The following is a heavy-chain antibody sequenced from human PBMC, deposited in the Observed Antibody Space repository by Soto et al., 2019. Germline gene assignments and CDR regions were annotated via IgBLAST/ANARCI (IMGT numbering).Heavy chain of an antibody. J-gene: IGHJ4*02. Sequence: QVQLVESGRGLVKPGGSLRLSCAASGFTFSDYYMSWIRQAPGKGLEWVSYISSSSSYTNYADSVKGRFTISRDNAKNSLYLQMNSLRAEDTAVYYCARSIWRDQGGRGHYAGFDYWGQGTLVTVSS. CDR1: GFTFSDYY. CDR2: ISSSSSYT. V-gene: IGHV3-11*06. CDR3: ARSIWRDQGGRGHYAGFDY. D-gene: IGHD3-10*01.